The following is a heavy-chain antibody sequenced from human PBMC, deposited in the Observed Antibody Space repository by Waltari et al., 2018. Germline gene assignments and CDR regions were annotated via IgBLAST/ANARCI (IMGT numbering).Heavy chain of an antibody. CDR3: ARREVVTTGFDY. J-gene: IGHJ4*02. CDR1: GGSFSGYY. CDR2: INHSVST. D-gene: IGHD2-21*02. V-gene: IGHV4-34*01. Sequence: QVQLQQWGAGLLKPSETLSLTCAVYGGSFSGYYWCWILQPPGKGLEWIGEINHSVSTNYNPSLKSRVTISVDTSKNKFSLKLSSVTAADTAVYYGARREVVTTGFDYWGQGTLVTVSS.